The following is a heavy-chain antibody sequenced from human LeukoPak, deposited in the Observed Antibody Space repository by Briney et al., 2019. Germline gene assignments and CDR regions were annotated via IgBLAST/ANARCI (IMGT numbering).Heavy chain of an antibody. CDR3: ARGVNLARPYSYGKCG. Sequence: SETLSLTCAVYGGSFSGYYWSWIRQPPGKGLEWIGEINHSGSTNYNPSLKSRVTISVDTSKNQFSLKLSSVTAADTAVYYCARGVNLARPYSYGKCGWGPGATVT. D-gene: IGHD6-6*01. J-gene: IGHJ6*01. CDR1: GGSFSGYY. V-gene: IGHV4-34*01. CDR2: INHSGST.